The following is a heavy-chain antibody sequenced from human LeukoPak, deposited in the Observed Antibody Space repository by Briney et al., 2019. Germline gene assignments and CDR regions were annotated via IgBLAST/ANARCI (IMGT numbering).Heavy chain of an antibody. Sequence: PSETLSLTCAVYGGSFSGYYWSWVRQAPGKGLEWVSAISGSGGSTYYADSVKGRFTISRDNSKNTLYLQMNSLRAEDTAVYYCAQPGGYWGQGTLVTVSS. CDR2: ISGSGGST. D-gene: IGHD3-10*01. CDR1: GGSFSGYY. CDR3: AQPGGY. J-gene: IGHJ4*02. V-gene: IGHV3-23*01.